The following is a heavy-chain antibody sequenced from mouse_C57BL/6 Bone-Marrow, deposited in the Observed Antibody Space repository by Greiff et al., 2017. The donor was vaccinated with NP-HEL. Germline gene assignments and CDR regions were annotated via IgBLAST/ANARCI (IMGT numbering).Heavy chain of an antibody. CDR3: ARRIYYSNYGWYFDV. Sequence: QVQLQQPGAELVKPGASVRLPCKASGYTFTSYWMHWVKQRPGRGLEWIGRIDPNSGGTKYNEKFKSKATLTVDKPSSTAYMQLSSLTSEDSAVYYCARRIYYSNYGWYFDVWGTGTTVTVSS. J-gene: IGHJ1*03. CDR1: GYTFTSYW. D-gene: IGHD2-5*01. V-gene: IGHV1-72*01. CDR2: IDPNSGGT.